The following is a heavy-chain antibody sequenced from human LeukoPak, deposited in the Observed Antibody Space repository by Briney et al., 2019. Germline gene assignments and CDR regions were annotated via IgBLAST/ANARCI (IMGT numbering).Heavy chain of an antibody. CDR2: IGYDGTNE. V-gene: IGHV3-33*08. J-gene: IGHJ4*02. Sequence: GGSLRLSCASLGFTFSSHGMHWFRQAPGKGLEWVALIGYDGTNEYYADSVKGRFTISRDNSKNTLYLQMKSLRAEDTAVYYCARDFYCSRTSCYATSFDYWGQGTLVTVSS. D-gene: IGHD2-2*01. CDR1: GFTFSSHG. CDR3: ARDFYCSRTSCYATSFDY.